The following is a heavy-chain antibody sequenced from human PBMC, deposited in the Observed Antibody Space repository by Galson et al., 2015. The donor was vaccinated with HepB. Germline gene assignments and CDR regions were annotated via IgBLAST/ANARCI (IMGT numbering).Heavy chain of an antibody. J-gene: IGHJ5*02. CDR2: ISSSSTI. Sequence: SLRLSCAASGFTFSSYSMNWVRQAPGKGLEWVSYISSSSTIYYADSVKGRFTISRDNAKNSLYLQMNSLRAEDTAVYYCARGYRLFRVNDYGDYNWFDPWGQGTLVTVSS. D-gene: IGHD4-17*01. CDR1: GFTFSSYS. V-gene: IGHV3-48*01. CDR3: ARGYRLFRVNDYGDYNWFDP.